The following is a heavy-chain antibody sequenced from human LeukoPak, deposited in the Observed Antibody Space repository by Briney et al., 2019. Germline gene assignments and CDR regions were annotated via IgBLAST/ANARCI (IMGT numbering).Heavy chain of an antibody. J-gene: IGHJ5*02. D-gene: IGHD6-13*01. CDR2: INPNSGGT. V-gene: IGHV1-2*02. Sequence: ASVKVSCKASGYTFNNYGISWVRQAPGQGLEWMGWINPNSGGTNYAQKFQGRVTMTRDTSISTAYMELSRLRSDDTAVYYCARVRYSSTWFDPWGQGTLVTVSS. CDR3: ARVRYSSTWFDP. CDR1: GYTFNNYG.